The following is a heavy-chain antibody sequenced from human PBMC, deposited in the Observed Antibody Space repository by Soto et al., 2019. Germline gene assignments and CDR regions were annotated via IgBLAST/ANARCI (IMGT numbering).Heavy chain of an antibody. CDR2: TYYRSKWYN. D-gene: IGHD3-3*01. CDR1: GDSVSSNSAA. CDR3: AARITIFGVVIEAFDI. Sequence: SQTLSLTCAISGDSVSSNSAAWNWIRQSPSRGLEWLGRTYYRSKWYNDYAVSVKSQITINPDTSKNQFSLQLNSVTPEDTAVYYCAARITIFGVVIEAFDIWGQGTMVTVSS. J-gene: IGHJ3*02. V-gene: IGHV6-1*01.